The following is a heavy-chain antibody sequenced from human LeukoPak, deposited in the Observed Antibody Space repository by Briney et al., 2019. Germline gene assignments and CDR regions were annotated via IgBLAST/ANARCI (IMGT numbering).Heavy chain of an antibody. CDR3: ARGGYNPHFDY. CDR1: GYTFSSYY. D-gene: IGHD5-24*01. V-gene: IGHV1-46*01. Sequence: ASVKVSCKASGYTFSSYYMYWVRQAPGQGLEWMGIINPSGTTGYAQKFQGRVTMTGDTSTGTVYMELSSLRSEDTAMYYCARGGYNPHFDYWGQGTLDTVSS. CDR2: INPSGTT. J-gene: IGHJ4*02.